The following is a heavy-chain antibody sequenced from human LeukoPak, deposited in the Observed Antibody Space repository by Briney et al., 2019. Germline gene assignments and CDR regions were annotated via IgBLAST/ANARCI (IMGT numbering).Heavy chain of an antibody. J-gene: IGHJ3*02. Sequence: PSQTLSLTCAVSGGSISSGGYYWSWIRQPPGKGLEWIGYIYHSGSTYYNPSLKSRVTISVDRSKNQFSLKLSPVTAADTAVYYCARDRHSSSWLVMDAFDIWGQGTMVTVSS. CDR3: ARDRHSSSWLVMDAFDI. V-gene: IGHV4-30-2*01. CDR1: GGSISSGGYY. D-gene: IGHD6-13*01. CDR2: IYHSGST.